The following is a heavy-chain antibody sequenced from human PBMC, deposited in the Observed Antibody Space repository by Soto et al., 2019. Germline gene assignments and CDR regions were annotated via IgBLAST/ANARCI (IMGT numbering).Heavy chain of an antibody. CDR2: TYFMSKWYN. J-gene: IGHJ5*02. V-gene: IGHV6-1*01. CDR3: AKGDNLGPKTGYAFDP. D-gene: IGHD5-12*01. Sequence: PSQPLSLTCAISGDSVSSNTASWNWIRQSPSRVLEWLGRTYFMSKWYNDYAVSVKSRIIINPDTSNNQFSLQLNSVTPEDTAVYFCAKGDNLGPKTGYAFDPWGQGIMVTVSS. CDR1: GDSVSSNTAS.